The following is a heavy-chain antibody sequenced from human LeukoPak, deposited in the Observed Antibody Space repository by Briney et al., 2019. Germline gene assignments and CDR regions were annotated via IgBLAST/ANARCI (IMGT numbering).Heavy chain of an antibody. CDR2: IRNKAYGGTT. CDR3: TRDLLAGDYYGSGNLGY. J-gene: IGHJ4*02. V-gene: IGHV3-49*04. CDR1: GFTFSNAW. Sequence: PGGSLRLSCAASGFTFSNAWMSWVRQAPGKGLEWVGFIRNKAYGGTTEYAASVKGRFTISRDDSKSIAYLQMNSLKTEDTAVYYCTRDLLAGDYYGSGNLGYWGQGTLVTVSS. D-gene: IGHD3-10*01.